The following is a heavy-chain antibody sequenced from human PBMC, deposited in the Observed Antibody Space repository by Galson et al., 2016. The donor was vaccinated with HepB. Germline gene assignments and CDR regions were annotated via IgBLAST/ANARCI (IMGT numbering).Heavy chain of an antibody. CDR1: GFTFSSYA. Sequence: SLRLSCAASGFTFSSYAMHWVRQAPGKGLEWVAVISYDGSNKYYADSVKGRFTISRDNSKNTLYLQMNSLRAEDTAVYYCVFGDYERSGYYPGPFDYWGQGTLVTVSS. CDR3: VFGDYERSGYYPGPFDY. D-gene: IGHD3-22*01. CDR2: ISYDGSNK. J-gene: IGHJ4*02. V-gene: IGHV3-30*04.